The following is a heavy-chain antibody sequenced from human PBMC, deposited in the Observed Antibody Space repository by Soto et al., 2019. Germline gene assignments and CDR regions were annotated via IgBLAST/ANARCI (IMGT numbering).Heavy chain of an antibody. Sequence: QVQLVQSGAEVKEPGASVKVSCKTSGYTFSSYAISWVRQAPGQGLEWMGWSSGYYGYTNQGRDTMTTDTSTSTAYMELRGLRSDDTAVHFCARGHIWGCSGSCGYWGQGTLVTVSS. D-gene: IGHD6-19*01. V-gene: IGHV1-18*01. CDR2: SSGYYGYT. J-gene: IGHJ4*02. CDR3: ARGHIWGCSGSCGY. CDR1: GYTFSSYA.